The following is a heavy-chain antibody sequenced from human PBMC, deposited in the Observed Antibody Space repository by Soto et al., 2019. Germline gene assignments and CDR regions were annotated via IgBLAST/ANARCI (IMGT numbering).Heavy chain of an antibody. CDR2: ISGSGGST. CDR3: AKREFVAVPAALDS. Sequence: EEQLLESGGGLVQPGGSLRLSCAASGFTFSNYGMTWVRQAPGKGLEWVSFISGSGGSTYYADSVKGRFTISRDNSKDTLYLQMNSLRVEDTAVYYCAKREFVAVPAALDSWGQGALVSVST. CDR1: GFTFSNYG. J-gene: IGHJ4*02. V-gene: IGHV3-23*01. D-gene: IGHD2-2*01.